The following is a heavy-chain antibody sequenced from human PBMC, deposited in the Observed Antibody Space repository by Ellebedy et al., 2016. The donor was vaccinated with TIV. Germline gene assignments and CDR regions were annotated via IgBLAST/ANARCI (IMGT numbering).Heavy chain of an antibody. D-gene: IGHD1-7*01. CDR3: ARLFPGTSVDS. CDR2: INAGNGNT. V-gene: IGHV1-3*01. Sequence: ASVKVSCKASGSTFSSYSMHWVRQAPGQRLEWMGWINAGNGNTKYSQQFQGRVTITRDTSASTGYMELSSLRSEDTAVYYCARLFPGTSVDSWGPGTTVTVTS. J-gene: IGHJ6*02. CDR1: GSTFSSYS.